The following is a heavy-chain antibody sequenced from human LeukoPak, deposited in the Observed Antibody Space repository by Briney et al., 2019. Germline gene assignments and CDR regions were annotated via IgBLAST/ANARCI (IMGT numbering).Heavy chain of an antibody. CDR2: IWYDGSNK. D-gene: IGHD2-15*01. CDR1: GFTFSSHG. Sequence: GGSLRLSCAASGFTFSSHGMHWVRQAPGKGLEWVAVIWYDGSNKYYADSVKGRFTISRDNSKNTLYLQMNSLRAEDTAVYYCAKDAHCSGGSCYSDYWGQGTLDTVSS. CDR3: AKDAHCSGGSCYSDY. J-gene: IGHJ4*02. V-gene: IGHV3-30*02.